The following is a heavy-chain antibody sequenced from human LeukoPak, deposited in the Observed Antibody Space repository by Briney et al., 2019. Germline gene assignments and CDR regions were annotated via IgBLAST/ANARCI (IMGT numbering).Heavy chain of an antibody. J-gene: IGHJ6*03. CDR3: ARVYCSSTSCSSLVYYYYMDV. Sequence: GASVKVSCKASGYTFTSYDINWVRQATGQGLEWMGWMNPNSGNTGYAQKFQGRVTMTRNTSISTAYMELSSLRSEDTAVYYCARVYCSSTSCSSLVYYYYMDVWGKGTTVTISS. V-gene: IGHV1-8*01. CDR1: GYTFTSYD. CDR2: MNPNSGNT. D-gene: IGHD2-2*01.